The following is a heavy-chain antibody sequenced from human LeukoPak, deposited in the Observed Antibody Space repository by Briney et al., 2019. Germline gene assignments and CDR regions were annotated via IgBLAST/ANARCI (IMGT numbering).Heavy chain of an antibody. J-gene: IGHJ4*02. CDR2: VYYNGDT. V-gene: IGHV4-39*01. D-gene: IGHD4-11*01. Sequence: SETLSLTCTVSGGSISSSSHYWGWLRQPPGKGLEWIGSVYYNGDTYYNPSLKRRAITSVDTSRSQFTLRLTAVTAADMAIYYCARHKAYSDYVSDWGQGTLVTVSS. CDR1: GGSISSSSHY. CDR3: ARHKAYSDYVSD.